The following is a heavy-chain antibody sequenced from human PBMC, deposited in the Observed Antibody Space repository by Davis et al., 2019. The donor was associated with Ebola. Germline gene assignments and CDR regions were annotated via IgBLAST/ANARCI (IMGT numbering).Heavy chain of an antibody. CDR3: ARDRWPGALDY. J-gene: IGHJ4*02. CDR1: GFTFSSYG. D-gene: IGHD1-26*01. V-gene: IGHV3-30*03. Sequence: GGSLRLSCAASGFTFSSYGMHWVRQAPGKGLEWVAVISYDGSNKYYADSVKGRFTISRDNAKNSLYLQMNSLRAEDTAVYYCARDRWPGALDYWGQGTLVTVSS. CDR2: ISYDGSNK.